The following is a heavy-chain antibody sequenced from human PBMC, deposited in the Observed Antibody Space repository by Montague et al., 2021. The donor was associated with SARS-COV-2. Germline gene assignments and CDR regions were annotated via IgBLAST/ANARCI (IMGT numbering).Heavy chain of an antibody. CDR1: GFTFTTYW. CDR2: IKQDGNEK. Sequence: SLRLSCAASGFTFTTYWMTWVRRAPGKGLEWVANIKQDGNEKYYVDSVKGRFTVSRDNAKNSLFLEMNGLRDDDTAIYYCARVMGITIFGVVTTSPYWYFDVWGRGTLVTVSS. CDR3: ARVMGITIFGVVTTSPYWYFDV. D-gene: IGHD3-3*01. J-gene: IGHJ2*01. V-gene: IGHV3-7*01.